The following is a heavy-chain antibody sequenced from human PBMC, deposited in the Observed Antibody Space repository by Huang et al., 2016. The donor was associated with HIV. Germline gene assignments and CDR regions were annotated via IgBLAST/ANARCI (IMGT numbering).Heavy chain of an antibody. CDR2: INHSGNT. CDR3: ARRYNSRRDY. CDR1: GGSFSGYY. J-gene: IGHJ4*02. D-gene: IGHD3-22*01. Sequence: QVQLEQWGAGLLKASETLSLTCAVYGGSFSGYYWNWLRQAPGKGLELVGEINHSGNTNYNPSLKSRVNMSVETSKSQFSLYLTSLSAADTGTYFCARRYNSRRDYWGRGTLVTVHS. V-gene: IGHV4-34*02.